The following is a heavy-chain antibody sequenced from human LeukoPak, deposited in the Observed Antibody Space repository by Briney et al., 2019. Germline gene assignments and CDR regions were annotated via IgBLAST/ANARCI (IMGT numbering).Heavy chain of an antibody. CDR2: VYDSGST. Sequence: SETLSLTCAVYGGSFSGYYWSWIRQPPGKGLEWIGYVYDSGSTNYNPSLKSRVTISLDTAKNQFSLKLSSVTAADTAVYYCASQSSIAVAGIDYWGQGTLVTVSS. J-gene: IGHJ4*02. V-gene: IGHV4-59*01. CDR3: ASQSSIAVAGIDY. D-gene: IGHD6-19*01. CDR1: GGSFSGYY.